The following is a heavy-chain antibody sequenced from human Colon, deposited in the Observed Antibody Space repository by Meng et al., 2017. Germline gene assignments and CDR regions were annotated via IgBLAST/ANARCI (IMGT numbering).Heavy chain of an antibody. CDR2: IFYTGTA. D-gene: IGHD2-8*02. V-gene: IGHV4-31*03. CDR3: ARADCTAGICYQFDN. Sequence: QVGLQEFGPGLVKPTQTLSLTCNVSGLSIGTTGDYWTWIRQRPGKGLEWIGKIFYTGTAHYNPSLKTRAAMSVDRSKNQFSLKLSSVTAADTAVYYCARADCTAGICYQFDNWGQGTLVTVSS. J-gene: IGHJ4*02. CDR1: GLSIGTTGDY.